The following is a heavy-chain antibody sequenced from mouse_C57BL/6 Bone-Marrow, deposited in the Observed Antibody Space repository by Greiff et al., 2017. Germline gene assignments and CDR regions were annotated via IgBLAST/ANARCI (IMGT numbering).Heavy chain of an antibody. Sequence: QVQLQQPGAELVKPGASVKLSCKASGYTFTSYWMQWVKQRPGQGLEWIGEIDPSDSYTNYNQKFKGKATLTVDTSSSTAYMQLSSLTSDDSAVYYCARRRWSVDYWGQGTTLTVSS. CDR1: GYTFTSYW. J-gene: IGHJ2*01. V-gene: IGHV1-50*01. CDR3: ARRRWSVDY. D-gene: IGHD2-3*01. CDR2: IDPSDSYT.